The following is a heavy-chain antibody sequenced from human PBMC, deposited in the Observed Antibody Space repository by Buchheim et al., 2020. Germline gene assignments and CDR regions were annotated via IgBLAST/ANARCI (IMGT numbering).Heavy chain of an antibody. CDR2: INPNSGGT. V-gene: IGHV1-2*04. J-gene: IGHJ6*02. D-gene: IGHD6-13*01. CDR1: GYTFTGYY. CDR3: ARDRGGEEGSWYYYYYYGMDV. Sequence: QVQLVQSGAEVKKPGASVKVSCKASGYTFTGYYMHWVRQAPGQGLEWMGWINPNSGGTNYAQKFQGWVTMTRDTSISTAYMELSRLRSDDTAVYYCARDRGGEEGSWYYYYYYGMDVWGQGTT.